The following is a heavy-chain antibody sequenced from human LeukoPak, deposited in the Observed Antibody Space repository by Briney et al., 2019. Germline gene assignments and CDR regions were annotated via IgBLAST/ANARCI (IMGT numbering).Heavy chain of an antibody. CDR2: IYYSGST. V-gene: IGHV4-39*07. CDR3: ARESSYYYFYYIDV. CDR1: GFTFSSYA. J-gene: IGHJ6*03. Sequence: GSLRLSCAASGFTFSSYAMSWIRQPPGKGLEWIGTIYYSGSTYYNPSLKSRVTISVDTSKNQFSLKLSSVTAADTAVYYCARESSYYYFYYIDVWGKGTTVTVSS.